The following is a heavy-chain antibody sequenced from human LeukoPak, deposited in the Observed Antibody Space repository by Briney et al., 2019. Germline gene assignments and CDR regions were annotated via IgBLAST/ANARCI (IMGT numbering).Heavy chain of an antibody. CDR2: IYYSGST. J-gene: IGHJ5*02. D-gene: IGHD1-1*01. CDR1: GGSISSYY. V-gene: IGHV4-59*01. CDR3: ARDPNWNGNWFDP. Sequence: SETLSLTCTVSGGSISSYYWSWIRQPPGKGREWIGYIYYSGSTNYNPSLKSRVTISVDTSKNQFSLKLRSVTAADTAVYYCARDPNWNGNWFDPWGQGTLVTVSS.